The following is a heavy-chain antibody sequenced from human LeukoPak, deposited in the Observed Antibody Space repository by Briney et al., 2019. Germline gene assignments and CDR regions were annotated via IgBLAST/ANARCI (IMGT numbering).Heavy chain of an antibody. CDR2: IRTAGNT. J-gene: IGHJ6*02. D-gene: IGHD3-22*01. CDR3: ARDISGGYDGLDV. CDR1: GFTFSRYG. V-gene: IGHV3-13*01. Sequence: GRSLRLSCAASGFTFSRYGMHWVRHATGKGLEWVSAIRTAGNTYYPGSVKGGFTGSREKAKNSLYLQMNSVSAGDTAVCYCARDISGGYDGLDVWGQGTMVTVSS.